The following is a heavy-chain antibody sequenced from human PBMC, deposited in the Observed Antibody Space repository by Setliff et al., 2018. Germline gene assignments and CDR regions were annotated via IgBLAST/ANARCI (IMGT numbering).Heavy chain of an antibody. CDR2: ISAYNSNT. CDR1: GYTFSNYG. V-gene: IGHV1-18*01. D-gene: IGHD2-8*01. CDR3: SKLVRYCTTNACQEASGAEF. J-gene: IGHJ4*02. Sequence: VSVKVSCKASGYTFSNYGITWVRQAPGKGLEWMGWISAYNSNTKFAQKFQCRVTMTTDTSPSTAYLELRSLTSDDTAVYYCSKLVRYCTTNACQEASGAEFWGQGTLVTSPQ.